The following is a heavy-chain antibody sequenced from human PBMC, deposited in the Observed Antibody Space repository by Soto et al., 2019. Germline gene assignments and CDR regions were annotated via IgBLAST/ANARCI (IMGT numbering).Heavy chain of an antibody. V-gene: IGHV1-18*04. J-gene: IGHJ3*02. D-gene: IGHD2-2*01. CDR3: ARSAVVRSPDDAFDI. CDR2: ISAYNGNT. CDR1: GYTFTSYG. Sequence: ASVKVSCKASGYTFTSYGISWVRQAPGQGLEWMGWISAYNGNTNYAQKLQGRVTMTTDTSTSTAYMELRSLRSDDTAVYYCARSAVVRSPDDAFDIWGKGTMVTVSS.